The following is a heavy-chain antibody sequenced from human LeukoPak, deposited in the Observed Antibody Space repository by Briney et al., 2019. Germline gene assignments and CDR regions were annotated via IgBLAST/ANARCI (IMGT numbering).Heavy chain of an antibody. CDR1: GGSFSGYY. J-gene: IGHJ4*02. V-gene: IGHV4-34*01. CDR3: ARARWDGPFDY. Sequence: SETLSLTCAVYGGSFSGYYWSWIRQPPGKGLEWIGEINHSRSTNYNPSLKSRVTISVDTSKNQFSLKLSSVTAADTAVYYCARARWDGPFDYWGQGTLVTVSS. CDR2: INHSRST. D-gene: IGHD1-26*01.